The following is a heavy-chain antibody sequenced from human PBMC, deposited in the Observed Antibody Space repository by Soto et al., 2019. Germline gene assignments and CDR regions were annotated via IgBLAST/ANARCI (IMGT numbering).Heavy chain of an antibody. J-gene: IGHJ3*02. Sequence: SVKVSCKASGGTFSSYAISWVRQAPGQGLEWMGGIIPIFGTANYAQKFHGRVTITADESTSTAYMELSSLRSEDTAVYYCARGVVISDAFDIWGQGTMVTVSS. CDR3: ARGVVISDAFDI. CDR2: IIPIFGTA. CDR1: GGTFSSYA. V-gene: IGHV1-69*13. D-gene: IGHD3-3*01.